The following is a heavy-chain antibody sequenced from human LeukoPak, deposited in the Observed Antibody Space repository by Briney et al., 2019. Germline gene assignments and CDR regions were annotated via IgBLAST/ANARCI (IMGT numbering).Heavy chain of an antibody. CDR2: IKQDGSEK. Sequence: GGSLRLSCAPSGFTFSIYWMSWARQAPGKGLEWVANIKQDGSEKYYVDSVKGRFTISRDNAKNSLYLQMNSLRAEDTAVYYCARPGLATTGTYAFDIWGQGTMVTVSS. CDR3: ARPGLATTGTYAFDI. D-gene: IGHD6-13*01. V-gene: IGHV3-7*01. J-gene: IGHJ3*02. CDR1: GFTFSIYW.